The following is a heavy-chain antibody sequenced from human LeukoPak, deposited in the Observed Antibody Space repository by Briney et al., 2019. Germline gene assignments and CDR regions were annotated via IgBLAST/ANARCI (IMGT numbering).Heavy chain of an antibody. CDR3: AKDKDFDILTAYYY. V-gene: IGHV3-23*01. CDR2: ISGSGGTT. Sequence: GGSLRLSCAASGFNFSNYAMSWVRQAPGKGLEWVSSISGSGGTTYYADSVKGRFTISRDNSKNTLYLQMNSLRADDTAVYYCAKDKDFDILTAYYYWGRGTLVSVSS. CDR1: GFNFSNYA. J-gene: IGHJ4*02. D-gene: IGHD3-9*01.